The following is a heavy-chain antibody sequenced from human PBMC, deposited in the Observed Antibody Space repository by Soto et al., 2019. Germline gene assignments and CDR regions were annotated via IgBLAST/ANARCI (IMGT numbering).Heavy chain of an antibody. V-gene: IGHV1-2*02. Sequence: ASVKVSCKASGYTFTDYFIHWVRQAPGQGFEWLGWINPNSRGTNYAQKFQGRVTMTRDTSNNTAYMELRGLRSDDTAVYYCARVTLKAGNWFDPWGQGTLVTVSS. J-gene: IGHJ5*02. CDR2: INPNSRGT. CDR3: ARVTLKAGNWFDP. CDR1: GYTFTDYF.